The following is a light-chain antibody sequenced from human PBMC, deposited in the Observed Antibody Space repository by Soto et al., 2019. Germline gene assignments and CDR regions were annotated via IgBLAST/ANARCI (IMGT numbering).Light chain of an antibody. CDR3: SSYTSSRSYV. CDR2: NVT. J-gene: IGLJ1*01. V-gene: IGLV2-14*01. Sequence: QSALTQPASASGSPGQSITISCTGTSSDVGGYNYVSWYQQHPGKAPKLMIYNVTNRPSGVSNRISGSKSGNTASLTISGLQAEDEADYYCSSYTSSRSYVFGIGTKLTVL. CDR1: SSDVGGYNY.